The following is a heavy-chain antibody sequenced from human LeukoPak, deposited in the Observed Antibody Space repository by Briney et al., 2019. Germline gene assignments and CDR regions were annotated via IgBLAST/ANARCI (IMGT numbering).Heavy chain of an antibody. CDR2: IYHSGST. D-gene: IGHD3-10*01. J-gene: IGHJ4*02. CDR1: GGSISSSNW. Sequence: SGTLSLTCAVSGGSISSSNWWSWVRQPPGKGLEWIGEIYHSGSTNYNPSLKSRVTISVDKSKNQFSLKLSSVTAADTAVYYCARRGYYYGSGLEYYFDYWGQGTLVTVSS. V-gene: IGHV4-4*02. CDR3: ARRGYYYGSGLEYYFDY.